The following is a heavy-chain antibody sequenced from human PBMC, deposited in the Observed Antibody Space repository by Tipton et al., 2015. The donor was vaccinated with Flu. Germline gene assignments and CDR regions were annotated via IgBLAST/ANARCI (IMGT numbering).Heavy chain of an antibody. CDR2: VKSRKDGGTT. CDR3: TAGYGTSDCDF. CDR1: GFTFRNAW. V-gene: IGHV3-15*05. D-gene: IGHD5-12*01. Sequence: SLKLSCAASGFTFRNAWMTWVRQAPGKGLEWVGRVKSRKDGGTTDYAAAVTDRFTISRDGSKDTVTLQMNSLKIEDTAVYYCTAGYGTSDCDFWGQGTLVTVSS. J-gene: IGHJ4*02.